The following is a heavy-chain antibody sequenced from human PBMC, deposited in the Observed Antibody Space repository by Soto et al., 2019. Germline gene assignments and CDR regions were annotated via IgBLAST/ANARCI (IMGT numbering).Heavy chain of an antibody. V-gene: IGHV3-33*01. CDR2: IWYYGSHK. CDR3: AAGEPLLY. CDR1: GFTFTNFG. D-gene: IGHD3-10*01. J-gene: IGHJ4*02. Sequence: GGSLRLSSAASGFTFTNFGMHSVRQAPSKRLECVENIWYYGSHKQYADSGQGRFTISRDNSENTVSLHVYSLGAEATPMSYRAAGEPLLYRGRGTMVTV.